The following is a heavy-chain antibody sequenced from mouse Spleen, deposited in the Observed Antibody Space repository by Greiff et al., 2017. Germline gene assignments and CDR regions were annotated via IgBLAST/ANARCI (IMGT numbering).Heavy chain of an antibody. V-gene: IGHV2-6-7*01. J-gene: IGHJ4*01. D-gene: IGHD1-1*01. CDR2: IWGDGST. CDR1: GFSLTGYG. CDR3: AREGYYYYGSIYAMDY. Sequence: VKLVESGPGLVAPSQSLSITCTVSGFSLTGYGVNWVRQPPGKGLEWLGMIWGDGSTDYNSALKSRLSISKDNSKSQVFLKMNSLQTDDTARYYCAREGYYYYGSIYAMDYWGQGTSVTVSS.